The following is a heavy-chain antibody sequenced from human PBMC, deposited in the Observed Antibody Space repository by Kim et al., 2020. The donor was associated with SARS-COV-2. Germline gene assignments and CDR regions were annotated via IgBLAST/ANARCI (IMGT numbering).Heavy chain of an antibody. V-gene: IGHV3-23*01. J-gene: IGHJ4*02. CDR3: AKGGRTQLIDF. D-gene: IGHD5-18*01. Sequence: SADSVTGRFTISRDNSNNILSLQMHSLRAEDTALYFCAKGGRTQLIDFWGQGTLVTVSS.